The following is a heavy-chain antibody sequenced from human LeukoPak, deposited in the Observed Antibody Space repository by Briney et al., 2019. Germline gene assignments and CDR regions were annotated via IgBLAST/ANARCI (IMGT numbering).Heavy chain of an antibody. CDR3: ARVQYSSSWYVNYFDY. V-gene: IGHV3-33*01. Sequence: GGSLRLSCAASGFTFSSYGMHWVRQAPGKGLEWVAVIWYDGSNEYYADSVKGRFTISRDNSKNTLYLQMNSLRAEDTAVYYCARVQYSSSWYVNYFDYWGQGTLVTVSS. CDR1: GFTFSSYG. CDR2: IWYDGSNE. J-gene: IGHJ4*02. D-gene: IGHD6-13*01.